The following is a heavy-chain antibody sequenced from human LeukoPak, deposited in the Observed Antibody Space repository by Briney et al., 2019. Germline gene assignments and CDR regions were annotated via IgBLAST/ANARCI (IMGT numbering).Heavy chain of an antibody. V-gene: IGHV3-48*01. J-gene: IGHJ4*02. CDR3: ARDYKYAFDN. CDR1: GFTFSDS. CDR2: IGIDSGNT. D-gene: IGHD5-24*01. Sequence: PGGSLRPSCAASGFTFSDSMNWVRQAPGKGLEWISYIGIDSGNTNYADSVKGRFTISGDKAKNSLYLQMNSLRVEDTAVYYCARDYKYAFDNWGQGTLVTVSS.